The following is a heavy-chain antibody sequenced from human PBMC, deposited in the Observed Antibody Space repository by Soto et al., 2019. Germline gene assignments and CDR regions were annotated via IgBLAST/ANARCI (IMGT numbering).Heavy chain of an antibody. CDR2: IKQDGGEK. D-gene: IGHD3-22*01. Sequence: GGSLRLSCAASVLTFSSYWMSWVRQAPGKGLEWVANIKQDGGEKYYADSVKGRFTISRDNSKNTLYLQMNSLRAEDMAVYYCAKDGGDYYDSSGYYYFDYWGHGTLVTVSS. CDR1: VLTFSSYW. V-gene: IGHV3-7*01. CDR3: AKDGGDYYDSSGYYYFDY. J-gene: IGHJ4*01.